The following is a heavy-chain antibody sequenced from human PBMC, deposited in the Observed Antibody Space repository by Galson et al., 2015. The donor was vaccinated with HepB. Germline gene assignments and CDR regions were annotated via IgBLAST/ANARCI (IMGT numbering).Heavy chain of an antibody. D-gene: IGHD1-20*01. Sequence: SLRLSCAASGFSFSSFGMHWVCRAPGKGLEWVAVIWSAGTNKYYADSVKGRFTISRDNSKNTLYLQMNSLRAEDTAAYYCARDPGPLTGDAEGYYFDYWGQGTPVTVSS. V-gene: IGHV3-33*01. CDR2: IWSAGTNK. CDR1: GFSFSSFG. J-gene: IGHJ4*02. CDR3: ARDPGPLTGDAEGYYFDY.